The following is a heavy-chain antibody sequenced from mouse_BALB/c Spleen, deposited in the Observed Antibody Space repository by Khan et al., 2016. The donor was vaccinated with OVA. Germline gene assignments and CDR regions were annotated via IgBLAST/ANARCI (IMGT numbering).Heavy chain of an antibody. CDR3: ASHLTGSCAY. CDR1: GFTFSTYG. J-gene: IGHJ3*01. Sequence: EVQLQESGGDLVKPGGSLRLSCAASGFTFSTYGMSWVRQFPDKRLEWVATINSDGYYTYYPDTVTGRFTISRNNAENTLYLQMSSLKSEDTARYYCASHLTGSCAYWGQGTLVTVSA. D-gene: IGHD4-1*01. CDR2: INSDGYYT. V-gene: IGHV5-6*01.